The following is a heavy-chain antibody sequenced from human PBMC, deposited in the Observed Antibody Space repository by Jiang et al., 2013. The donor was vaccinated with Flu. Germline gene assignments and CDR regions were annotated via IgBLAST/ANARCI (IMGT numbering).Heavy chain of an antibody. CDR3: ARPEGATPSWYFDL. Sequence: PGLVKPSETLSLTCAVSGGSISSSSYYWGWIRQPPGKGLEWIGSIYYSGSTYYNPSLKSRVTISVDTSKNQFSLKLSSVTAADTAVYYCARPEGATPSWYFDLWGRGTLVTVSS. D-gene: IGHD1-26*01. CDR2: IYYSGST. J-gene: IGHJ2*01. CDR1: GGSISSSSYY. V-gene: IGHV4-39*01.